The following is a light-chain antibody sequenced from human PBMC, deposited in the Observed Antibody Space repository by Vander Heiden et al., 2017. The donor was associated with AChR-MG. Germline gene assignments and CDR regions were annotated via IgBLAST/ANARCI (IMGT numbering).Light chain of an antibody. CDR1: QNVIGY. CDR3: QQYYGYSLWT. J-gene: IGKJ1*01. V-gene: IGKV1-5*03. CDR2: QAS. Sequence: DNHMTQSPSTLSASVGDRVTITCRASQNVIGYVAWYQQKPRKAPELLIYQASKLESGVPSRFSGSGSGTDFSLTISSLQPDDFAAYYCQQYYGYSLWTFGQGTKVEIK.